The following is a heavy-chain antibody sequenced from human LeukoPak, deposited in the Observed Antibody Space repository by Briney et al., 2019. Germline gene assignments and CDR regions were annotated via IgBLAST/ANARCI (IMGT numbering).Heavy chain of an antibody. D-gene: IGHD3-22*01. J-gene: IGHJ4*02. CDR3: ARDYYDSSGYYYVDRYFDY. CDR2: IIPIFGTA. Sequence: SVKVSCKASGGTFSSYAISWVRQAPGQGLEWMGGIIPIFGTANYAQKFQGRVTITADESTSTAYMELSSLRSEDTAVYYCARDYYDSSGYYYVDRYFDYWGQGTLVTVSS. V-gene: IGHV1-69*13. CDR1: GGTFSSYA.